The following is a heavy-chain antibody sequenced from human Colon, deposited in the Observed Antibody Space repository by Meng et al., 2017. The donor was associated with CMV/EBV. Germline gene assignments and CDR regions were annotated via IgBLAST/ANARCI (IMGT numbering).Heavy chain of an antibody. J-gene: IGHJ6*02. V-gene: IGHV3-48*04. Sequence: GGSLRLSCVASGFTFSPYIMNWVRQAPGKGLEWISFISGNSGTIYYADSVKGRFIISRDNAQNSVYLQMDSLRAEDTAVYYCARYRYGYQLYVDVWGQGTTVTVSS. D-gene: IGHD5-18*01. CDR1: GFTFSPYI. CDR2: ISGNSGTI. CDR3: ARYRYGYQLYVDV.